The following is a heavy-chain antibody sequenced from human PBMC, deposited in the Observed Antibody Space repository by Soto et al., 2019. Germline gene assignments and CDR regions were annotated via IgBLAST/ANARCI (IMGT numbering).Heavy chain of an antibody. J-gene: IGHJ4*02. CDR3: AKVSGYGDYGYFDY. D-gene: IGHD4-17*01. Sequence: EVQLLESGIGLVQPGGSLRLSCAASGFTFSSYAMSWVLQAPGKGLEWVSAISGSGGSTYYADSVKGRFTISRDNSKNTRYLQMNCMRAEDTAVYDCAKVSGYGDYGYFDYWGRGTLVTVSS. V-gene: IGHV3-23*01. CDR1: GFTFSSYA. CDR2: ISGSGGST.